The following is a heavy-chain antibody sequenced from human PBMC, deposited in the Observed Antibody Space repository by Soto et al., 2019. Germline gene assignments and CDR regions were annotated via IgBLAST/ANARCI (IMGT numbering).Heavy chain of an antibody. J-gene: IGHJ6*02. CDR2: IFFTGIT. CDR1: GGSVTTGSYN. Sequence: QVQLQESGPGLVRPSETLSLTCTVSGGSVTTGSYNWSWIRRPPGQGLEWIGNIFFTGITHYNPSLNNRVTMSVDTSQNQFSLTVTSVTAADTAVYYCARDGHGMDVWGQGTTVTVSS. CDR3: ARDGHGMDV. V-gene: IGHV4-61*01.